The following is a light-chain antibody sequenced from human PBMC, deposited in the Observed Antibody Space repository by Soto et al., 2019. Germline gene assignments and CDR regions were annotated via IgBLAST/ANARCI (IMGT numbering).Light chain of an antibody. CDR1: QSLLHSNGYNY. V-gene: IGKV2-28*01. J-gene: IGKJ1*01. CDR2: LGS. Sequence: DIVMTQSPLSLPVTPGEPASISCRSSQSLLHSNGYNYLDWYLQKPGQSPQLLIYLGSNRASGVXDXXSGSGSGTDFTLKISRVEAEDVGVYYWMQALQAPWTFGQGTKVEIK. CDR3: MQALQAPWT.